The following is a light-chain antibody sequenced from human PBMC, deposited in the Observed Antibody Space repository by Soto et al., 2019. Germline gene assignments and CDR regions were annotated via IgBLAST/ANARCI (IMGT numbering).Light chain of an antibody. V-gene: IGLV2-14*03. J-gene: IGLJ1*01. CDR3: RSYTNTSTLV. CDR2: EVS. CDR1: SSDLGAYKY. Sequence: VLTQHASVSGSPGQSITISCAGTSSDLGAYKYVSWYQQHPDKAPKLIPYEVSRRPSGVSNRFSGSKSGNTASLTISGLLAEDEADYSCRSYTNTSTLVFGTGTKVTVL.